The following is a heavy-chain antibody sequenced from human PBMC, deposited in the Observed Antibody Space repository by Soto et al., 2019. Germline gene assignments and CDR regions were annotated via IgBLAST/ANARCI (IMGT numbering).Heavy chain of an antibody. Sequence: QVQLVQSGAEVKKPGSSVKVSCKASGGTFSSYTISWVRQAPGQGLEWMGRIIPILGIANYAQKFQGRVTITXXKXTXXAYMELSSLRSEDTAVYYCARGHQYCSGGSCYSDYWGQGTLVTVSS. CDR2: IIPILGIA. CDR1: GGTFSSYT. D-gene: IGHD2-15*01. V-gene: IGHV1-69*02. J-gene: IGHJ4*02. CDR3: ARGHQYCSGGSCYSDY.